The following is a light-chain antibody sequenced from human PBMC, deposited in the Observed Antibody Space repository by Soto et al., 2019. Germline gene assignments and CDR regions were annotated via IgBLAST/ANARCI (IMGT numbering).Light chain of an antibody. CDR3: GTWDSSLGAVV. CDR1: SSNIGDNY. CDR2: DNN. J-gene: IGLJ2*01. Sequence: QSVLTQPPSVSAAPGQKVTISCSGSSSNIGDNYVSWYQQLPGTGPKFLIYDNNKRPSGIPDRFSGSKSGTSATLGITGLQTGDEADYYCGTWDSSLGAVVFGGGTKLTVL. V-gene: IGLV1-51*01.